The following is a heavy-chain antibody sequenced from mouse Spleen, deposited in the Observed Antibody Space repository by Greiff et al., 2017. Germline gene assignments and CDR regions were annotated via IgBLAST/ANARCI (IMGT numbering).Heavy chain of an antibody. J-gene: IGHJ1*01. CDR3: ARYYDGYYVWYFDV. CDR2: IYPRDGST. Sequence: VQLQESGPELVKPGASVKLSCKASGYTFTSYDINWVKQRPGQGLEWIGWIYPRDGSTKYNEKFKGKATLTVDTSSSTAYMELHSLTSEDSAVYFCARYYDGYYVWYFDVWGAGTTVTVSS. V-gene: IGHV1-85*01. D-gene: IGHD2-3*01. CDR1: GYTFTSYD.